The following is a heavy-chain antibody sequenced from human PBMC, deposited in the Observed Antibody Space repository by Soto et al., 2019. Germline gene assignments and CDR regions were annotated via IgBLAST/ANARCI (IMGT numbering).Heavy chain of an antibody. CDR1: GFTFSNYW. V-gene: IGHV3-74*01. J-gene: IGHJ4*02. CDR3: AFNTYDSSGYFYRD. CDR2: INRDGRST. D-gene: IGHD3-22*01. Sequence: PGGSLRLSCAASGFTFSNYWMHWVRQAPGKGLVWVSRINRDGRSTDYVDSVKGRFTISRDNTKNTLYLQMNSLRAEDTAVYYCAFNTYDSSGYFYRDWGQGTLVTVSS.